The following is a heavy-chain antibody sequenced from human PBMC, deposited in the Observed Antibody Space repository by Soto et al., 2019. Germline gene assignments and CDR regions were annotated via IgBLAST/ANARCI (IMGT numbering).Heavy chain of an antibody. D-gene: IGHD3-22*01. CDR3: ARAYYDTSGYSLDP. CDR2: IYYSDSI. V-gene: IGHV4-61*05. Sequence: SETLSLTCTVSGGSISSSSYYWGWIRQPPGKGLEWIGYIYYSDSINYNPSLKSRVIISDDTSKNQFSLRLSSVTAADTAVYYCARAYYDTSGYSLDPWGQGILVTVSS. CDR1: GGSISSSSYY. J-gene: IGHJ5*02.